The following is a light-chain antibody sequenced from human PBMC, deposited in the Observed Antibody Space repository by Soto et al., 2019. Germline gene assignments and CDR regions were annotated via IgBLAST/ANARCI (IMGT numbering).Light chain of an antibody. Sequence: QSVLTQPPSASGTPGQRVTISCSGSNSNVGNNTVNWYQQFPGTSPRLLIEANNQRASGVPDRFSGSKSANSASLAISGLKSEDEADYYCAAWDDSLNGWVFGGGTKLTVL. CDR1: NSNVGNNT. V-gene: IGLV1-44*01. CDR3: AAWDDSLNGWV. J-gene: IGLJ3*02. CDR2: ANN.